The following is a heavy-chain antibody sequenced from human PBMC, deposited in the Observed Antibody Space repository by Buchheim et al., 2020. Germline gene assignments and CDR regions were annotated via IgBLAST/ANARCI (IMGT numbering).Heavy chain of an antibody. D-gene: IGHD3-22*01. J-gene: IGHJ6*02. CDR2: IYYSGST. Sequence: QLQLQESGPGLVKPSETLSLTCTVSGGSISSSSYYWGWIRQPPGKGLEWIGSIYYSGSTHYNPSLKSRVTISVDTSKNQFSLKLSSVTAADTAVYYCARGTDYDSSGAGMDVWGQETT. V-gene: IGHV4-39*01. CDR3: ARGTDYDSSGAGMDV. CDR1: GGSISSSSYY.